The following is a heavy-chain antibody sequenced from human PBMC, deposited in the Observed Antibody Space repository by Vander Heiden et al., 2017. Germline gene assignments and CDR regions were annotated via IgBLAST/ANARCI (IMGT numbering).Heavy chain of an antibody. D-gene: IGHD3-10*01. CDR2: MSGSGGST. CDR1: GFTFSTYA. CDR3: AKDRWFGGSHNRFDS. J-gene: IGHJ4*02. V-gene: IGHV3-23*01. Sequence: EVQLLESGGGLVQPGGSLRLSCSASGFTFSTYAIGWVRQAPGKGLEWVSSMSGSGGSTYYADYVKGRFTISRDNSKNTLYLQMNSLRAEDTAVYYCAKDRWFGGSHNRFDSWGQGTLVTVSP.